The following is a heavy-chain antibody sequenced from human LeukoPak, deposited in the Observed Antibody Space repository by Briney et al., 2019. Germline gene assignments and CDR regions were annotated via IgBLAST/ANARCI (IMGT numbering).Heavy chain of an antibody. Sequence: GGSLRLFCAASGFTFSSYSTNWVRQAPGKGLEWVSSISSSSSYIYYADSVKGRFTISRDNAKNSLYLQMNSLRAEDTAVYYCARGLGYCSSTSCYDYYYYYMDVWGKGTTVTVSS. CDR1: GFTFSSYS. CDR2: ISSSSSYI. V-gene: IGHV3-21*01. CDR3: ARGLGYCSSTSCYDYYYYYMDV. D-gene: IGHD2-2*01. J-gene: IGHJ6*03.